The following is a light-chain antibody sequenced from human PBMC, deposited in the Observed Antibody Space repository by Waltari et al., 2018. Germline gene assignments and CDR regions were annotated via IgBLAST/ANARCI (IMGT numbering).Light chain of an antibody. V-gene: IGKV3-11*01. CDR3: QQRSNWPPYT. J-gene: IGKJ2*01. Sequence: VLTQSPATLSLSPGEKATLSCRASQSVNNYLAWYQEKPGQAPRLLIYDASNRATGIPGRFSGSGSGTDFTLTISSLEPEDFAVYYCQQRSNWPPYTFGQGTKLEIK. CDR2: DAS. CDR1: QSVNNY.